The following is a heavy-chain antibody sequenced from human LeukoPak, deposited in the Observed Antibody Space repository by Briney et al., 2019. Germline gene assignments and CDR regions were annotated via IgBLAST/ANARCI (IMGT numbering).Heavy chain of an antibody. CDR2: IYSGGST. D-gene: IGHD3-22*01. Sequence: GGSLRLSCAASGFTVSSNYMSWVRQAPGKGLEWVSVIYSGGSTYYADSVKGRFTISRDSAKNSLYLQMNSLRAEDTAVYYCAREAERGDSSSYYGYYFDYWGQGALVTVSS. CDR1: GFTVSSNY. J-gene: IGHJ4*02. CDR3: AREAERGDSSSYYGYYFDY. V-gene: IGHV3-66*01.